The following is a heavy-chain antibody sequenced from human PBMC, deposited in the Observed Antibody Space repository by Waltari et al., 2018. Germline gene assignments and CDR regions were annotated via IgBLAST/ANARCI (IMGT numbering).Heavy chain of an antibody. J-gene: IGHJ4*02. CDR3: ARDRGGYSYGGHDY. Sequence: EVQLVESGGGLVKPGGSLIISCAASGFTFSSFGMNWVRQAPGKGLEGVCGISGGSTYIHYGDSVKGRFTISRENAKNSLYLQVSSLRVEDTAVYYCARDRGGYSYGGHDYWGQGTLVSVSS. V-gene: IGHV3-21*01. CDR1: GFTFSSFG. CDR2: ISGGSTYI. D-gene: IGHD5-18*01.